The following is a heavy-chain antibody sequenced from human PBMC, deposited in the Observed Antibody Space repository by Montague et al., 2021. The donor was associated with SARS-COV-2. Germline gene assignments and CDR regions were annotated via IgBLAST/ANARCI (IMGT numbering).Heavy chain of an antibody. CDR3: AREYRIELWQANWYFGL. CDR2: IYHSGNT. V-gene: IGHV4-59*01. D-gene: IGHD5-18*01. CDR1: GGSISGYY. Sequence: SETLSLTCSVSGGSISGYYWSWIRQPPGKGLEWIGYIYHSGNTTYNTSINSRVSISVDTSKNQFSLMLSSVTAADTAVYYCAREYRIELWQANWYFGLWGRGTLVTVSS. J-gene: IGHJ2*01.